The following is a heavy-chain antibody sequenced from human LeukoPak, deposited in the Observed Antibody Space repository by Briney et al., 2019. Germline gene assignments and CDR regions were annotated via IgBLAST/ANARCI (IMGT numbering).Heavy chain of an antibody. D-gene: IGHD6-13*01. J-gene: IGHJ5*02. CDR1: GGSFSGYY. V-gene: IGHV4-34*01. CDR2: INHSGST. Sequence: PSETLSLTCAVYGGSFSGYYWSWIRQPPGKGLEWIGEINHSGSTNYNPSLKRRVTISVDTSKNQFSLKLSSVTAADTAVYYCARVADRRSIAAARYNWFDPWGQGTLVTVSS. CDR3: ARVADRRSIAAARYNWFDP.